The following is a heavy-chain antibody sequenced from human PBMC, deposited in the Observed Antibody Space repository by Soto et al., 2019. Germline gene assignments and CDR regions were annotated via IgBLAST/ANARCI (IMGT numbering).Heavy chain of an antibody. CDR3: ARESNYVFRLGY. CDR2: SHHSGGT. J-gene: IGHJ4*02. CDR1: GGSISSDRW. Sequence: SETLSLTCAVSGGSISSDRWWSWVRQSPGRGLEWIGESHHSGGTNYNPSLKSRVTISVDKSKDQSSLKLNSVTAADTAVYYCARESNYVFRLGYWGQGTLVTVS. V-gene: IGHV4-4*02. D-gene: IGHD3-10*02.